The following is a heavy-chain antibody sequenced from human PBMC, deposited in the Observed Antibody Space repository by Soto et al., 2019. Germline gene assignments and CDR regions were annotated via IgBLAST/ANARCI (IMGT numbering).Heavy chain of an antibody. V-gene: IGHV4-30-4*01. J-gene: IGHJ5*02. CDR3: DSFGYCTNVVCYTVFDA. Sequence: PSETLSLTCTFPGGSIGRGDYYWSGIRHPPGKGLEWIGYIYYSGSTYYNPSLKSRVTISVDTSKNQFSLKPSSLTAPDTAVYYCDSFGYCTNVVCYTVFDAWGQATLVTVSS. CDR1: GGSIGRGDYY. CDR2: IYYSGST. D-gene: IGHD2-8*01.